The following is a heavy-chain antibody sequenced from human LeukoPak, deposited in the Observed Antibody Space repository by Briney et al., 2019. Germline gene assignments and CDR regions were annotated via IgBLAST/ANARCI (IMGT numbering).Heavy chain of an antibody. CDR1: GFTFSSYW. D-gene: IGHD1-26*01. V-gene: IGHV3-72*01. Sequence: PGGSLRLSCAASGFTFSSYWMSWVRQAPGKGLEWVGLIRAKVDSYTAEYAASVKGRFTISRDDSKNSLYLQMNSLKTEDTAVYFCARDADGSPDYCGQGTLVTVSS. CDR2: IRAKVDSYTA. J-gene: IGHJ4*02. CDR3: ARDADGSPDY.